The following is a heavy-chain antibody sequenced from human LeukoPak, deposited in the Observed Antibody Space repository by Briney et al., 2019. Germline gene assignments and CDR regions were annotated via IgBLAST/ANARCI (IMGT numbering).Heavy chain of an antibody. CDR1: GFTFTTYV. CDR2: MSYGGSHK. Sequence: PGRSLRLSCAASGFTFTTYVMHWVRQAPGKGLEWVAVMSYGGSHKYYADSVKGRFTISRDNSKNTLYLQMNTLRPEDTAVYYCAKGLRSDYGDYGPLFDYWGQGTLVTVSS. J-gene: IGHJ4*02. V-gene: IGHV3-30*18. D-gene: IGHD4-17*01. CDR3: AKGLRSDYGDYGPLFDY.